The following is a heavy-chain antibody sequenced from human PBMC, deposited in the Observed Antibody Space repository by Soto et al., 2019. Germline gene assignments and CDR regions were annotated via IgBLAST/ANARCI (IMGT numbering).Heavy chain of an antibody. D-gene: IGHD3-22*01. Sequence: GESLKISCKGSGYSFTSYWISWARQMPGKGLEWMGRIDPSDSYTNYSPSFQGHVTISADKSISTAYLQWSSLKASDTAMYYCARAPPYDSSGPRPIDYWGQGTQVTVSS. CDR3: ARAPPYDSSGPRPIDY. CDR2: IDPSDSYT. CDR1: GYSFTSYW. V-gene: IGHV5-10-1*01. J-gene: IGHJ4*02.